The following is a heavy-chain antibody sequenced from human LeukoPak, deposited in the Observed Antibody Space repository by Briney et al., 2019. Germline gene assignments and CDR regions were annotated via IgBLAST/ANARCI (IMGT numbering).Heavy chain of an antibody. J-gene: IGHJ3*02. CDR2: IYYSGST. CDR3: ARIPYSSGWVRRAFDI. V-gene: IGHV4-31*03. CDR1: GGSISSGGYY. D-gene: IGHD6-19*01. Sequence: SQTLSLTCTVSGGSISSGGYYWSWIRQHPGKGLEWIGYIYYSGSTYYNPSLKSRVTISVDTSKNQFPLKLSSVTAADTAVYYCARIPYSSGWVRRAFDIWGQGTMVTVSS.